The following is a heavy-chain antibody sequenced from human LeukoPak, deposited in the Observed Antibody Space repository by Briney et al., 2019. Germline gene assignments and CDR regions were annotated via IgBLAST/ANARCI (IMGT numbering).Heavy chain of an antibody. V-gene: IGHV1-2*02. CDR2: INPNSGGT. D-gene: IGHD3-22*01. J-gene: IGHJ4*02. CDR1: GYTFTGYY. CDR3: ARPKIDSGYYGPFDY. Sequence: ASVKVSCKASGYTFTGYYMHWVRQAPGQGLEWMGWINPNSGGTNYAQKFQGRVTMTRDTSISTAYMELSRLRSDDTAVYYCARPKIDSGYYGPFDYWGQGTLVTVSS.